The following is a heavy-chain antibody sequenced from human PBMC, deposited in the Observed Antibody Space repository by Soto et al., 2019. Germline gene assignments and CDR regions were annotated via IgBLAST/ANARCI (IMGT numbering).Heavy chain of an antibody. CDR3: ARDYYGMDV. CDR1: GGSITSGGYS. Sequence: PSEALSLNCPVSGGSITSGGYSWTWIRQSPGKGLEWIGYTYQSGSAYYNPSLKSRVTISVDRSKNQFSLNLTSVTAADTAVYYCARDYYGMDVWGQGTTVTVSS. V-gene: IGHV4-30-2*06. J-gene: IGHJ6*02. CDR2: TYQSGSA.